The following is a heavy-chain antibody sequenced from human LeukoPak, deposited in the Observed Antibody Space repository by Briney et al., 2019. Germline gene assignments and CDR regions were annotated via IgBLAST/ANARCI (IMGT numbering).Heavy chain of an antibody. CDR2: INSDGSST. CDR3: ARDAYGDYVVDY. V-gene: IGHV3-74*01. D-gene: IGHD4-17*01. CDR1: GFTFSSYW. J-gene: IGHJ4*02. Sequence: PGGSLRLSCAASGFTFSSYWMHWVRHAPGKGLVWVSRINSDGSSTSYADSVKGRFTISRDNAKNTLYLQMNSLRAEDTAVYYCARDAYGDYVVDYWGQGILVTVSS.